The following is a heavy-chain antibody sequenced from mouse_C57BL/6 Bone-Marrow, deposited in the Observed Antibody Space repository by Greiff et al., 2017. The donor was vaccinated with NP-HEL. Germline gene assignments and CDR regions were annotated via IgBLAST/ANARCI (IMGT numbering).Heavy chain of an antibody. Sequence: VQLQQSGPELVKPGASVKMSCKASGYTFTDYNMHWVKQSHGKSLEWIGYINPNNGGTSYNQKFKGKATLTVNKSSSTAYMELRSLTSEDSAVYYCARDTTVVATRYYFDYWGQGTTLTVSS. CDR1: GYTFTDYN. CDR3: ARDTTVVATRYYFDY. J-gene: IGHJ2*01. D-gene: IGHD1-1*01. V-gene: IGHV1-22*01. CDR2: INPNNGGT.